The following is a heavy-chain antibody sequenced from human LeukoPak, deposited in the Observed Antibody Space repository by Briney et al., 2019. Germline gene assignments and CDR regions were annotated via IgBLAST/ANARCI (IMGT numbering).Heavy chain of an antibody. CDR2: ISSSSSYI. J-gene: IGHJ4*02. Sequence: PGGSLRLSCAASGFTFSSYSMNWVRQAPGKGLEWVSSISSSSSYIYYADSVKGRFTISRDNAKNSLYLQTNRLRAGDTALYYLAKNFPPQPAVSRGRYRGQGTLVTVSS. D-gene: IGHD1-14*01. V-gene: IGHV3-21*01. CDR3: AKNFPPQPAVSRGRY. CDR1: GFTFSSYS.